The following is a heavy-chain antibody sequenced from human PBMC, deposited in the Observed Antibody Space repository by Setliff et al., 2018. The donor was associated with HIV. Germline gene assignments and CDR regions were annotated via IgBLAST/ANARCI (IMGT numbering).Heavy chain of an antibody. D-gene: IGHD2-2*01. V-gene: IGHV3-66*02. J-gene: IGHJ3*02. CDR2: IYSGGNR. Sequence: LRLSCAASGFTLSDYEMNWVRQAPGKGLEWVSVIYSGGNRNYADSVKGRFTISRDISKNTLYLQMNSLTSEDTAVYYCAAQYLRVDDAFDIWGQGTMVTVSS. CDR3: AAQYLRVDDAFDI. CDR1: GFTLSDYE.